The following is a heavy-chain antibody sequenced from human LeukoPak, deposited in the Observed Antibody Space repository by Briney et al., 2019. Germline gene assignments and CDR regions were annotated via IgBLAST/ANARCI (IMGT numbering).Heavy chain of an antibody. V-gene: IGHV1-2*06. J-gene: IGHJ1*01. CDR1: GYTFTGYY. CDR2: INPNSGGT. Sequence: GASVKVSCKASGYTFTGYYMHWVRQAPGQGLEWMGRINPNSGGTNYAQKFQGRVTMTRDTSISTAYMELSRLRSDDTAVYYCAVGSTLGHYDSSGYSGRYFQHWGQGTLVTVSS. CDR3: AVGSTLGHYDSSGYSGRYFQH. D-gene: IGHD3-22*01.